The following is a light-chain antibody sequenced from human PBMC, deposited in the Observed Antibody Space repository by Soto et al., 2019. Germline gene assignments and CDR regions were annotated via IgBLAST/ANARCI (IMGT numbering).Light chain of an antibody. CDR1: SSDVGIYNY. V-gene: IGLV2-14*01. CDR2: EVT. Sequence: QSALTQPPSASGSPGQSVTISCTGTSSDVGIYNYVSWYQQHPGEAPKLLIYEVTYRPSGVSDRFSGSKSAYTASLTISGLQPEDEADYYCSSYTTSSTRVFGTGTKVTVL. CDR3: SSYTTSSTRV. J-gene: IGLJ1*01.